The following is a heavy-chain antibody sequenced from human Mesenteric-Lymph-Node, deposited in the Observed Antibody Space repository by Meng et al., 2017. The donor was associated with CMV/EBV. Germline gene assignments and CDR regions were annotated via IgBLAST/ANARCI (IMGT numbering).Heavy chain of an antibody. Sequence: LRLSCTVSGGSISSGDYYWSWIRQPPGKGLEWIGYIYYSGSTYYNPSLKSRVSISVDTSKNQFSLKLSSVTAADTAVFYCARAQYYHDSSGSYLPQYYFDYWGQGTLVTVSS. CDR3: ARAQYYHDSSGSYLPQYYFDY. J-gene: IGHJ4*02. V-gene: IGHV4-30-4*08. CDR1: GGSISSGDYY. CDR2: IYYSGST. D-gene: IGHD3-22*01.